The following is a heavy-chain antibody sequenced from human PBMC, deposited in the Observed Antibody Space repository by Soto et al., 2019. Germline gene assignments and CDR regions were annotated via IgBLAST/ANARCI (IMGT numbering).Heavy chain of an antibody. CDR1: GGTFSSYA. Sequence: QVQLVQSGAEVKKPGSSVKVSCKASGGTFSSYAISWVRQAPGQGLEWMGGIIPIFGTANYAQKFQGRVPITADESTSTGHMELSSLGSEDTAVYYCARVTVPYDRSGYYFDYWGQGTLVTVSS. D-gene: IGHD3-22*01. J-gene: IGHJ4*02. CDR2: IIPIFGTA. CDR3: ARVTVPYDRSGYYFDY. V-gene: IGHV1-69*01.